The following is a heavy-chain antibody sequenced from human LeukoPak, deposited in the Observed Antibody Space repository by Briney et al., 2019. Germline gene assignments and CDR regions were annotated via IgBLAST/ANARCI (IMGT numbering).Heavy chain of an antibody. V-gene: IGHV3-23*01. D-gene: IGHD6-13*01. J-gene: IGHJ4*02. CDR3: AKTYSSSWRMDY. CDR1: GFTFSNYW. CDR2: ISGSGGST. Sequence: PGGSLRLSCAASGFTFSNYWMSWVRQAPGKGLEWVSAISGSGGSTYYADSVKGRFTISRDNSKNTLYLQMNSLRAEDTAVYYCAKTYSSSWRMDYWGQGTLVTVSS.